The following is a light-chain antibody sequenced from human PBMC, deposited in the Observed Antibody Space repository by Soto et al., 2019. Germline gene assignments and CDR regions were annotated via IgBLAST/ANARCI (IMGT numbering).Light chain of an antibody. V-gene: IGLV1-44*01. CDR1: SSNIGSNT. Sequence: LTQPPSASGTPGQRVTISCSGSSSNIGSNTVNWYQQLPGTAPKLLIYSNNQRPSGVPDRFSGSKSGTSASLAISGLQSEDEADYYCAAWDDSLNDYVFGTGTKVTVL. J-gene: IGLJ1*01. CDR2: SNN. CDR3: AAWDDSLNDYV.